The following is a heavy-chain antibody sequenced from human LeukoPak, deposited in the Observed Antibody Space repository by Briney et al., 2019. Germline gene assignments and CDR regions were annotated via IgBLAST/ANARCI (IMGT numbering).Heavy chain of an antibody. CDR3: ARLEVDDYDGSGSYYWFFDF. CDR2: IYHSGST. Sequence: PSETLSLTCAVSGGSISSSNWWSWVRQPPGKGLEWIGEIYHSGSTNYNPSLKSRVTISVDTSKNQFSLKLASVTAADTAVYYCARLEVDDYDGSGSYYWFFDFWGRGTLVTVSS. V-gene: IGHV4-4*02. CDR1: GGSISSSNW. J-gene: IGHJ2*01. D-gene: IGHD3-22*01.